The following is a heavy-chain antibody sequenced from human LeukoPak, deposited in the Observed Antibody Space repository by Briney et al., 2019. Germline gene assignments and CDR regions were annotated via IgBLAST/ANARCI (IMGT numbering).Heavy chain of an antibody. Sequence: GESLKISCKSSGYSFTSYWVGWVRQMPGKGPEWMGIIYPGDSDTRYSPSFQGQVTISADKTISTAYLQWSSLKNSDTAMHSCARRTSLPPYYYDSSGYYGGNDAFDIWGQGTMVTVSS. J-gene: IGHJ3*02. CDR2: IYPGDSDT. D-gene: IGHD3-22*01. CDR3: ARRTSLPPYYYDSSGYYGGNDAFDI. V-gene: IGHV5-51*01. CDR1: GYSFTSYW.